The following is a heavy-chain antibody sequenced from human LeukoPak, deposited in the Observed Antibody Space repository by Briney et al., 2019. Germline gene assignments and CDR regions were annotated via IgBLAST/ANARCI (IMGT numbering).Heavy chain of an antibody. CDR3: AKRGDGNIYKYFHS. V-gene: IGHV3-23*01. J-gene: IGHJ4*02. D-gene: IGHD2-21*02. Sequence: PGGSLRLSCAASGFTFSSYGMSWVRQAPGKGLEWVSTLSAATYYAASVKGRFTISRDNSKSTLYLQMNSLRPEDTAIYYCAKRGDGNIYKYFHSWGQGTLVTVSS. CDR1: GFTFSSYG. CDR2: LSAAT.